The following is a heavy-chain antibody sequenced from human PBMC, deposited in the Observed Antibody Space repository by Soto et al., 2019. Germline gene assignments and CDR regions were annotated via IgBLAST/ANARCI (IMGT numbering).Heavy chain of an antibody. J-gene: IGHJ4*02. D-gene: IGHD4-17*01. V-gene: IGHV3-23*01. Sequence: GGSLRLSCTTFGFAFGDFAMTWFRQVPGKGLEWVSAISGSGGSTYYADSVKGRFTISRDNSKNTLYLQMNSLRAEDTAVYYCAKVSYGDLPPYYFDYWGQGTLVTVSS. CDR1: GFAFGDFA. CDR2: ISGSGGST. CDR3: AKVSYGDLPPYYFDY.